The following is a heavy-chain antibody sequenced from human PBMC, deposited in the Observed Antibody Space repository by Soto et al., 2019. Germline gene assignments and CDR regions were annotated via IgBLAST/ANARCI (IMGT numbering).Heavy chain of an antibody. J-gene: IGHJ5*02. CDR2: IWYDGSNK. V-gene: IGHV3-33*01. D-gene: IGHD6-13*01. CDR1: GFTFSSYG. CDR3: ARNPVAAADNWFDP. Sequence: SLRLSCAASGFTFSSYGMHWVRQAPGKGLEWVAVIWYDGSNKYYADSVKGRFTISRDNSKNTLYLQMNSLRAEDTAVYYCARNPVAAADNWFDPWGQGTQVTVSS.